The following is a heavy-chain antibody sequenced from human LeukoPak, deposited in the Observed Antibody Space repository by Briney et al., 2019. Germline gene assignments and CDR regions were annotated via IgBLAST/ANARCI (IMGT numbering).Heavy chain of an antibody. CDR2: IIPIFGTA. CDR1: GGTFSSYA. J-gene: IGHJ4*02. Sequence: SVKVSCKASGGTFSSYAISWVRQDPGQGLEWMGGIIPIFGTANYAQKFQGRVTITTDESTSTAYMELSSLRSEDTAVYYCASGYSGHYFDYWGQGTLVTVSS. V-gene: IGHV1-69*05. D-gene: IGHD5-12*01. CDR3: ASGYSGHYFDY.